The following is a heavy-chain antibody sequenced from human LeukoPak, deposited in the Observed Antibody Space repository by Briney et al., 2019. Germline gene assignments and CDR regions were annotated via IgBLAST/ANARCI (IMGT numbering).Heavy chain of an antibody. Sequence: GGSLRLSCAASGFALSSHWMTWVRQVPGRGPEWVANVNRDGSETYYLDSVKGRFTISKDNAKNSLYLQMNSLRAEDTALYHCARINGMDVWGQGTTVIVSS. CDR1: GFALSSHW. J-gene: IGHJ6*02. CDR2: VNRDGSET. V-gene: IGHV3-7*03. CDR3: ARINGMDV.